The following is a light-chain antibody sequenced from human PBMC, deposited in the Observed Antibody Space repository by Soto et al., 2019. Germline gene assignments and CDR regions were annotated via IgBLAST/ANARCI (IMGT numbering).Light chain of an antibody. CDR3: QSYENRLGGSQV. CDR2: INN. V-gene: IGLV1-40*01. CDR1: SSNIGTYD. J-gene: IGLJ3*02. Sequence: QSVLTQPPSVSGAPGQRVTISCTGSSSNIGTYDVHWYQQLPETAPKLLIYINNNRPSGVPDRFSASKSGTSASLAITGLQADDEALYYCQSYENRLGGSQVFGEGTKLTVL.